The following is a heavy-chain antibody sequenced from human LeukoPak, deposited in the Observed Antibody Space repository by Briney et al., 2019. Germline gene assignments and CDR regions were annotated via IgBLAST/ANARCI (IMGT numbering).Heavy chain of an antibody. Sequence: SETLSLTCTVSDGSISSSSYYWGWIRQPPGKGLEWIGSIYYSGSTYYNPSLKSRVTISVDTSKNQFSLKLSSVTAADTAVYYCARDRATGNYYYCYGMDVWGQGTTVTVSS. CDR2: IYYSGST. CDR3: ARDRATGNYYYCYGMDV. D-gene: IGHD5-12*01. V-gene: IGHV4-39*07. CDR1: DGSISSSSYY. J-gene: IGHJ6*02.